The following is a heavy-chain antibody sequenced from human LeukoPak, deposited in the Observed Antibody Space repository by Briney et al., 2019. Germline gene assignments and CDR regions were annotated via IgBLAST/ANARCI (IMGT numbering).Heavy chain of an antibody. J-gene: IGHJ3*02. V-gene: IGHV3-33*01. CDR3: ARDSIVLGGFDI. D-gene: IGHD6-6*01. CDR2: IWYDGSNK. Sequence: GGSLRLSCAASGFTFSTYGMLWVRQAPGKGLEWVAVIWYDGSNKYYADSVKGRFTISRDNSKNTLYLQMNSLRAEDTAVYYCARDSIVLGGFDIWGQGTMVTVSS. CDR1: GFTFSTYG.